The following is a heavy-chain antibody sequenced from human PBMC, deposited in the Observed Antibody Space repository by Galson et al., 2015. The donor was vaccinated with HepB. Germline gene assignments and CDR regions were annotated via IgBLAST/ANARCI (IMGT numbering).Heavy chain of an antibody. J-gene: IGHJ6*03. CDR3: AKEMNGGYIYFYYLDV. Sequence: SLRLSCAASGFAFSAFGMHWVRQAPGKGPDWVASISSDGSDEYYADSVKGRFTISRDNSMNTLSLQMNSLRLEDTAEYFCAKEMNGGYIYFYYLDVWGKGTTVTVSS. V-gene: IGHV3-30*18. CDR1: GFAFSAFG. CDR2: ISSDGSDE. D-gene: IGHD4-17*01.